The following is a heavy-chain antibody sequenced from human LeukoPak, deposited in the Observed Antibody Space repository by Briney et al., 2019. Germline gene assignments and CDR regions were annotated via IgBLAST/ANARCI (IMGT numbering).Heavy chain of an antibody. D-gene: IGHD4-17*01. Sequence: PGRSLRLSCAASGFTFSSYGMHWVRQAPGKGLEWVAVTSYDGSNKYYADSVKGRFTISRDNSKNTLYLQMNSLRAEDTAVYYCAKGDYGDYSFDYWGQGTLVTVSS. J-gene: IGHJ4*02. CDR2: TSYDGSNK. V-gene: IGHV3-30*18. CDR1: GFTFSSYG. CDR3: AKGDYGDYSFDY.